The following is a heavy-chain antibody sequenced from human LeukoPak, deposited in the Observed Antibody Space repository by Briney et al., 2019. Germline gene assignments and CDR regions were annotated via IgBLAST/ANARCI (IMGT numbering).Heavy chain of an antibody. CDR1: GYTLTELS. V-gene: IGHV1-24*01. CDR2: FDPEDGET. Sequence: SVKLACKVSGYTLTELSMHWVRQAPGKGLEWMGGFDPEDGETIYAQKFQGRVTMTEDTSTDTAYMELSSLRSEDTAVYYCATGPGYSYGDFDYWGQGTLVSLSS. D-gene: IGHD5-18*01. J-gene: IGHJ4*02. CDR3: ATGPGYSYGDFDY.